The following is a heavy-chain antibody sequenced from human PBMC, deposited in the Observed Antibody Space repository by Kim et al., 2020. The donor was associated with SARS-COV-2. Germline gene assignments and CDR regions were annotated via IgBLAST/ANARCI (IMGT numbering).Heavy chain of an antibody. D-gene: IGHD6-13*01. J-gene: IGHJ5*02. CDR3: ARDPGGGARWSSSWYSGGPWFDP. CDR1: GGSISSGGYY. CDR2: IYYSGST. V-gene: IGHV4-31*03. Sequence: SETLSLTCTVSGGSISSGGYYWSWIRQHPGKGLEWIGYIYYSGSTYYNPSLKSRVTISVDTSKNQFSLKLSSVTAADTAVYYCARDPGGGARWSSSWYSGGPWFDPWGQGTLVTVSS.